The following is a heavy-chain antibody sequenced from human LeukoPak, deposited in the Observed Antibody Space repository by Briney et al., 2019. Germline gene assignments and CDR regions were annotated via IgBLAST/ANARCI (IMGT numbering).Heavy chain of an antibody. CDR1: GFTFSNYW. D-gene: IGHD2-15*01. CDR2: IKQDGSEK. Sequence: PGGSLRLSCAASGFTFSNYWMSWIRQAPGKGLEWVANIKQDGSEKHYVESVKGRFAISRDNAKNSLYLQMNSLRDEDTAVYYCARDVGCNDYWGQGTLVTVSS. J-gene: IGHJ4*02. CDR3: ARDVGCNDY. V-gene: IGHV3-7*05.